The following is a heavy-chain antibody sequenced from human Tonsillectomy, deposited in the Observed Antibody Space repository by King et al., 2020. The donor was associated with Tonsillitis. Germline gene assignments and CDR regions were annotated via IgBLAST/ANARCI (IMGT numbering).Heavy chain of an antibody. Sequence: VQLQQSGPGLVKPSQTLSLTCAISGDSVSGNRVIWTWIRQSPSGGLEWLGRAYYRSKWYIEYGASVQGRITINPDTSKNQFSLQLNSVTPEDTAVYYVARNKWCGNFFGYFDPWGQGILVSVSS. CDR2: AYYRSKWYI. CDR1: GDSVSGNRVI. J-gene: IGHJ5*02. V-gene: IGHV6-1*01. CDR3: ARNKWCGNFFGYFDP. D-gene: IGHD2-15*01.